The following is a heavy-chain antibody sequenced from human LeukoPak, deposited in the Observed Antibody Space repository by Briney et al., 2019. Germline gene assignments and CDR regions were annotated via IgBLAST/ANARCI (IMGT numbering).Heavy chain of an antibody. CDR3: AKDYYDSSGYYPDAFDI. D-gene: IGHD3-22*01. V-gene: IGHV3-23*01. CDR2: ISGSGGST. Sequence: PGGSLRLSCAASGFTFSSYAMSWVRQAPGKGLAWVSAISGSGGSTYYADSVKGRFTISRDNSKNTLYLQMNSLRAEDTAVYYCAKDYYDSSGYYPDAFDIWGQGTMVTVSS. J-gene: IGHJ3*02. CDR1: GFTFSSYA.